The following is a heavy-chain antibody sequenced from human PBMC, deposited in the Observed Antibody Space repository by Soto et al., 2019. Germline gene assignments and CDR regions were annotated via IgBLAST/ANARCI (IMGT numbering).Heavy chain of an antibody. J-gene: IGHJ4*02. CDR3: ARGMYRSAWRKKFDY. CDR2: INHSGST. D-gene: IGHD6-19*01. Sequence: PSETLSLTCAVYGASFTDYYWSWIRQPPGKGLEWIGEINHSGSTNYNPSLESRVTMSINTSKNRFSLMLDSVTAADTAVYYCARGMYRSAWRKKFDYWGLGTLVTVSS. V-gene: IGHV4-34*01. CDR1: GASFTDYY.